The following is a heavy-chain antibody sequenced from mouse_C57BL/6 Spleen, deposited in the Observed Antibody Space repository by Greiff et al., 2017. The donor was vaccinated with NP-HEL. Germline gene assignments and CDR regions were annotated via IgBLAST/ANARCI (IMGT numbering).Heavy chain of an antibody. CDR3: ARHGNYPYYFDY. J-gene: IGHJ2*01. CDR1: GYAFSSSW. V-gene: IGHV1-82*01. D-gene: IGHD2-1*01. Sequence: VQLVESGPELVKPGASVKISCKASGYAFSSSWMNWVKQRPGRGLEWIGRIYPGDGDTNYNGKFKGKATLTADKSSSTAYMQLSSLTSEDSAVYFCARHGNYPYYFDYWGQGTTLTVSS. CDR2: IYPGDGDT.